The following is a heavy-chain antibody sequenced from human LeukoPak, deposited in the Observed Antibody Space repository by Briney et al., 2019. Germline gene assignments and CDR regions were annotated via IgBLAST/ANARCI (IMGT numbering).Heavy chain of an antibody. CDR3: AKGHRSSVYIWFDP. CDR2: ISGSGGST. V-gene: IGHV3-23*01. D-gene: IGHD3-22*01. J-gene: IGHJ5*02. Sequence: PGGSLRLSCAASGFTFSAHWMSWVRQAPGKGLEWVSAISGSGGSTYYADSVKGRFTISRDNSKNTLYLQMNSLRAEDTAVYYCAKGHRSSVYIWFDPWGQGTLVTVSS. CDR1: GFTFSAHW.